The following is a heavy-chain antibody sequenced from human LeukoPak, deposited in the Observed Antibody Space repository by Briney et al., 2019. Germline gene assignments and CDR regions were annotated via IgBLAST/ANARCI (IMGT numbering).Heavy chain of an antibody. CDR3: AKAAIRYTTRWNNFDY. D-gene: IGHD2-2*02. CDR1: GFTFSSYA. J-gene: IGHJ4*02. V-gene: IGHV3-23*01. CDR2: ISGSGGST. Sequence: GGSLRLSCAASGFTFSSYAMSWVRQAPGKGLEWVSAISGSGGSTYYADSVKGRFTISRDNSKSSLYLQMNSLRAEDSAFYYCAKAAIRYTTRWNNFDYWGQGTLVTVSS.